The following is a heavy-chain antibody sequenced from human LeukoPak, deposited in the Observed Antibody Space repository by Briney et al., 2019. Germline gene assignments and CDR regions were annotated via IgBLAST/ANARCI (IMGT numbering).Heavy chain of an antibody. Sequence: GGSLRLSCATSGSPFTDSPMNWVRQAPGKGLEWVSNIRTSTEGTNYAIYADSVKGRVTFSRDDAKNTLYLHMHSLRDDDTAVYYCARDQRYAFDYWGRGILVTVSS. V-gene: IGHV3-11*05. D-gene: IGHD3-9*01. CDR2: IRTST. J-gene: IGHJ4*02. CDR1: GSPFTDSP. CDR3: ARDQRYAFDY.